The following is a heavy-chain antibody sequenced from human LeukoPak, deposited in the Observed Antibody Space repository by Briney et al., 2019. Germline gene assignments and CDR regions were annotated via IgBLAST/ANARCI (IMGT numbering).Heavy chain of an antibody. D-gene: IGHD5-18*01. J-gene: IGHJ4*02. V-gene: IGHV3-48*03. CDR2: ISSSGSTI. Sequence: PGGSLRLSCAASGFTFSSYEMNWVRQAPGKGLEWVSYISSSGSTIYYADSVKGRFTISRDNAKNSLYLQMISLRAEDTAFYYCASSRTERGYSFGYGYWGQRTGVTVSS. CDR1: GFTFSSYE. CDR3: ASSRTERGYSFGYGY.